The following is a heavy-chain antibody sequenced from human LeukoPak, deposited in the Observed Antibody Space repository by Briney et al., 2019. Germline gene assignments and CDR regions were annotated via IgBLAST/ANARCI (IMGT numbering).Heavy chain of an antibody. CDR3: ARDSEDSSSTPFDY. CDR2: INPNSGGT. Sequence: ASVKVSCKASGYTFTSYDINWVRQATGQGLEWMGWINPNSGGTNYAQKFQGRVTMTRDTSISTAYMELSRLRSGDTAVYYCARDSEDSSSTPFDYWGQGTLVTVSS. D-gene: IGHD6-6*01. V-gene: IGHV1-2*02. J-gene: IGHJ4*02. CDR1: GYTFTSYD.